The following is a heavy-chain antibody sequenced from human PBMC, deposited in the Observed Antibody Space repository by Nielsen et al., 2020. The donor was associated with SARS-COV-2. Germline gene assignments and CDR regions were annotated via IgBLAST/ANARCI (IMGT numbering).Heavy chain of an antibody. J-gene: IGHJ4*02. CDR2: ISSSSSYI. CDR3: ARGHSSSWSNFDY. D-gene: IGHD6-13*01. CDR1: GFTFSSYS. Sequence: GGSLRLSCAASGFTFSSYSMNWVRQAPGKGLEWVSSISSSSSYIYYADSVKGRFTISRDNAKNSLYLQMNSLRAEDTAVYYCARGHSSSWSNFDYWGQGTLVTVSS. V-gene: IGHV3-21*01.